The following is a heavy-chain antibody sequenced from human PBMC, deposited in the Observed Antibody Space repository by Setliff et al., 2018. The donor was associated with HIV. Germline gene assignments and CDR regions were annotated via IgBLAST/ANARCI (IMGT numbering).Heavy chain of an antibody. V-gene: IGHV1-69*10. D-gene: IGHD3-16*01. Sequence: SVKVSCKASGGSFNGQALNWVRQAPGQGLQWMGGYIPTLHITRYAEDIQRARVTISADTSTGAIYLDLRGLRVDDTAVYYCARGGTYVERLFPPSYYIDLWGIGTSVTVSS. CDR2: YIPTLHIT. CDR1: GGSFNGQA. CDR3: ARGGTYVERLFPPSYYIDL. J-gene: IGHJ6*03.